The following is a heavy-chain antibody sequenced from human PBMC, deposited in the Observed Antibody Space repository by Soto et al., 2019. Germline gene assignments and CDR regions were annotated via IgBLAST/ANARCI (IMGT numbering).Heavy chain of an antibody. Sequence: GGSLRLSCAASGFALSSYAMTWVRQAPGKGLEWVSVIRSRGDRTYYADSVQGRFVISRDNSRNMLYLQINNLRPEDTAVYYCAKQQGPGTPYYYAMDVWGQGTTVTVSS. D-gene: IGHD3-10*01. V-gene: IGHV3-23*01. CDR1: GFALSSYA. CDR2: IRSRGDRT. J-gene: IGHJ6*02. CDR3: AKQQGPGTPYYYAMDV.